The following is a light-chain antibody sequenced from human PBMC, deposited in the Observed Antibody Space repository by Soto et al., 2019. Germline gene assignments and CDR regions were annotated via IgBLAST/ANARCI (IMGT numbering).Light chain of an antibody. V-gene: IGLV2-14*03. CDR1: SSDVGGYNY. CDR3: SSYTSSSTLVV. J-gene: IGLJ2*01. Sequence: QSALTQPASLSGSPGQSSTISCTGTSSDVGGYNYVSWYQQHPGKAPKLMIYDVSNRPSGVSNRFSGSKSGSTAALIISGLQAEDEADYYCSSYTSSSTLVVVGGGTALTVL. CDR2: DVS.